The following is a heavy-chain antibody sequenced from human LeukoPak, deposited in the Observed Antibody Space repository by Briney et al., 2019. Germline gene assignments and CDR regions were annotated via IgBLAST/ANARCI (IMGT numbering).Heavy chain of an antibody. J-gene: IGHJ6*03. CDR3: ARGDRYFDSRNYYYYMDV. V-gene: IGHV4-34*01. CDR2: INHSGST. Sequence: SETLSLTCAVYGGSFSGYYWSWIRQPPGKGLEWIGEINHSGSTNYNPSLKSRVTMSVDTSKNQFSLKLSSVTAADTAVYYCARGDRYFDSRNYYYYMDVWGKGTTVTISS. CDR1: GGSFSGYY. D-gene: IGHD3-9*01.